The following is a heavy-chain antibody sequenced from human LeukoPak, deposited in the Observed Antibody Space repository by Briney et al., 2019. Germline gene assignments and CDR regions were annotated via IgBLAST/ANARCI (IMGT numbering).Heavy chain of an antibody. Sequence: SQTLSLTCAVSGDSISSDGYSWSWIRQPPGKGLEWIGYIYHSGSTYYNPSLKSRVTISVDRSKNQFSLKLSSVTAADTAVYYCARLSSGSFNWFDPWGQGALVTVSS. CDR3: ARLSSGSFNWFDP. J-gene: IGHJ5*02. D-gene: IGHD3-10*01. CDR1: GDSISSDGYS. CDR2: IYHSGST. V-gene: IGHV4-30-2*01.